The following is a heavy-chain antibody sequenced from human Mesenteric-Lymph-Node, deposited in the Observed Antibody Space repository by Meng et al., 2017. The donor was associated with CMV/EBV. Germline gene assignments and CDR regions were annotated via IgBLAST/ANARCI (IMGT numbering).Heavy chain of an antibody. J-gene: IGHJ5*02. CDR2: ISSSSSYI. CDR1: LTFSSYS. D-gene: IGHD1-20*01. CDR3: ARDVITGTSPHNWFDP. Sequence: LTFSSYSMKWVRQAPGKGLEWVSCISSSSSYIYYADSVKGRFTISRDNAKNSLYLQMNSLRAEDTAVYYCARDVITGTSPHNWFDPWGQGTLVTVSS. V-gene: IGHV3-21*01.